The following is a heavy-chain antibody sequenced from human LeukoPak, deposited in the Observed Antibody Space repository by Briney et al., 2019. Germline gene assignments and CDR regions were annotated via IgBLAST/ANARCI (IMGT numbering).Heavy chain of an antibody. Sequence: TLSLTCTVSGGSISSGSYYWSWIPQPAGKGLEWIGRIYTSGSTNYNPSLKSRVTISVDTSKNQFSLKLSSVTAADTAVYYCARDLSRDTAMDLFDYWGQGTLVTVSS. V-gene: IGHV4-61*02. CDR3: ARDLSRDTAMDLFDY. D-gene: IGHD5-18*01. J-gene: IGHJ4*02. CDR2: IYTSGST. CDR1: GGSISSGSYY.